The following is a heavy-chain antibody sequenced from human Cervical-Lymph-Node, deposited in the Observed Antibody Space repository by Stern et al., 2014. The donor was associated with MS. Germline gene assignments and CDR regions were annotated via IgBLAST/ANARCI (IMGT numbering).Heavy chain of an antibody. CDR1: GFTFSSYA. Sequence: DQLVESGGGVVQPGRSLRLSCAASGFTFSSYAMHWVRQAPGKGLEWVAVISYDGSNKYYADSVKGRFTISRDNSKNTLYLQMNSLRAEDTAVYYCARMGTVTTSNWGQGTLVTVSS. CDR3: ARMGTVTTSN. CDR2: ISYDGSNK. V-gene: IGHV3-30*01. J-gene: IGHJ4*02. D-gene: IGHD4-17*01.